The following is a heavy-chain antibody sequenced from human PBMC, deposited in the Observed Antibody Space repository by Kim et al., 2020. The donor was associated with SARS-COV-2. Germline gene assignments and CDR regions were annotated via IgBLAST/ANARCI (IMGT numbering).Heavy chain of an antibody. Sequence: SETLSLTCTASGGSISTDYWSWIRQPPGKGLEWIGDIYYSGSTNYNPSLMSRVTMSVDTSKNQFSLKLSSVTAADTAVYYCARYMEFTDDLRPFDYWGQGTLVTVSS. J-gene: IGHJ4*02. CDR1: GGSISTDY. D-gene: IGHD1-1*01. V-gene: IGHV4-59*08. CDR2: IYYSGST. CDR3: ARYMEFTDDLRPFDY.